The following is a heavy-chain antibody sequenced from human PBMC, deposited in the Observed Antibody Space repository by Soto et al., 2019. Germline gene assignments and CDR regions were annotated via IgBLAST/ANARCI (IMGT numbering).Heavy chain of an antibody. V-gene: IGHV5-51*01. CDR1: GYSFTSYW. D-gene: IGHD3-9*01. Sequence: VSLKISCKGSGYSFTSYWIGWVRQMPGKGLEWMGIIYPGDSDTRYSPSFQGQVTISADKSISTAYLQWSSLKASDTAMYYCARPGHYDILTGYYDYWGQGTLVTVSS. J-gene: IGHJ4*02. CDR3: ARPGHYDILTGYYDY. CDR2: IYPGDSDT.